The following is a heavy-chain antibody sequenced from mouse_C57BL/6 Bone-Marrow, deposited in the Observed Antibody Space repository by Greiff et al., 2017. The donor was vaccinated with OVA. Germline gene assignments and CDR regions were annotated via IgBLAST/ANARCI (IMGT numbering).Heavy chain of an antibody. J-gene: IGHJ1*03. D-gene: IGHD2-4*01. CDR1: GYAFSSSW. CDR3: AREDDYDLYFDV. Sequence: QVQLQQSGPELVKPGASVKISCKASGYAFSSSWMNWVKQRPGKGLEWIGRIYPGDGDTNYNGKFKGKATLTADKSSSTAYMQLSSLTSEDAAVYFCAREDDYDLYFDVWGTGTTVTVSS. V-gene: IGHV1-82*01. CDR2: IYPGDGDT.